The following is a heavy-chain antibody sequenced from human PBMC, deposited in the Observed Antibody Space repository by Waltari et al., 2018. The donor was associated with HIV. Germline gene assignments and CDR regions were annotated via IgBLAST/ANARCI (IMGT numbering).Heavy chain of an antibody. V-gene: IGHV1-18*01. D-gene: IGHD3-22*01. CDR3: ASLEYYYDSSGYFAGMDV. CDR1: GYTFTSYG. J-gene: IGHJ6*02. Sequence: QVQLVQSGAEVKKPGASVKVSCKASGYTFTSYGISWVRQAPGQGLEWMGWISAYNGNTNYAQKLQGRVTMTTDTSTSTAYMELRSLRSDDTAVYYCASLEYYYDSSGYFAGMDVWGQGTTVTVSS. CDR2: ISAYNGNT.